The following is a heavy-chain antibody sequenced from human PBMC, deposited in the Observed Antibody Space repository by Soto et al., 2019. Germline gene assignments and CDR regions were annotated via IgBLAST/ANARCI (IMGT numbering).Heavy chain of an antibody. J-gene: IGHJ4*02. V-gene: IGHV4-59*08. Sequence: QVQLQESGPGLLKPSETLSLTCTVSYASINNYHWTWIRQPPGKGLEWIAYIYYTGTTNFNPSLKSRVTISMDTSKNQFSLKLRSVTAADTAVYYCAPLRVLGEVSPYFDSWGQRRMVTVSS. D-gene: IGHD3-10*01. CDR1: YASINNYH. CDR3: APLRVLGEVSPYFDS. CDR2: IYYTGTT.